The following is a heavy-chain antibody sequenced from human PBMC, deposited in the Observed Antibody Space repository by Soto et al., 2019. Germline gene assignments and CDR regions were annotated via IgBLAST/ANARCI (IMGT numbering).Heavy chain of an antibody. D-gene: IGHD2-2*02. CDR1: GGSFSGYY. CDR3: ASPNCSSTSCYSRYAFDI. Sequence: QVQLQQWGAGLLKPSETLSLTCAVYGGSFSGYYWSWIRQPPGKGLEWIGEINHSGSTNYNPSLKSRVTISVDTSKNQFSLKLSSVTAADTAVYYCASPNCSSTSCYSRYAFDIWGQGTMVTVSS. V-gene: IGHV4-34*01. CDR2: INHSGST. J-gene: IGHJ3*02.